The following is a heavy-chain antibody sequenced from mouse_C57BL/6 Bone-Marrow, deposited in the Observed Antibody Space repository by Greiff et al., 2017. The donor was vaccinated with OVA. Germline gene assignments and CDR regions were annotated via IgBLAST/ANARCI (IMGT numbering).Heavy chain of an antibody. CDR2: INPYNGGN. CDR1: GYTFTDYY. J-gene: IGHJ2*01. V-gene: IGHV1-19*01. Sequence: EVQLQQSGPVLVKPGASVKMSCKASGYTFTDYYMNWVKQSHGKSLEWIGVINPYNGGNSYNQKFKGKATLTVDKSSSQAYMELNSLTSEDSAVYYCAREGLRRSYYFDYWGQGTTLTVSS. CDR3: AREGLRRSYYFDY. D-gene: IGHD2-4*01.